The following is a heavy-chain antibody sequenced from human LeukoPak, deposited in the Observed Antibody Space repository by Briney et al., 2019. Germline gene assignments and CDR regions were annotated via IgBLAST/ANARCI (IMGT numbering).Heavy chain of an antibody. V-gene: IGHV4-59*01. Sequence: PSETLSLTCTVSGGSISSYYWSWIRQPPGKGLEWIGYNYYSGSTNYNPSLKSRVTISVDTSKSQFSLKLSSVTAADTAVYYCARGRWDYYGSGSYYDYYYYYYMDVWGKGTTVTVSS. J-gene: IGHJ6*03. CDR1: GGSISSYY. D-gene: IGHD3-10*01. CDR2: NYYSGST. CDR3: ARGRWDYYGSGSYYDYYYYYYMDV.